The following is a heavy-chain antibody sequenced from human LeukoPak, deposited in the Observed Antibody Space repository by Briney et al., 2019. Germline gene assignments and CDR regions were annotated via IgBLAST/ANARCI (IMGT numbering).Heavy chain of an antibody. J-gene: IGHJ6*03. CDR3: ARLRVQQLASSYYMDV. D-gene: IGHD6-13*01. Sequence: SETLSLTCTVSGDSVTTTNFYWGWIRQAPGKGLEWIGSLYYGVNTYYKPSLKSRVTISVDSSLNQFSLILTSVTAADTGVYYCARLRVQQLASSYYMDVWGKGTTVTVSS. CDR2: LYYGVNT. CDR1: GDSVTTTNFY. V-gene: IGHV4-39*01.